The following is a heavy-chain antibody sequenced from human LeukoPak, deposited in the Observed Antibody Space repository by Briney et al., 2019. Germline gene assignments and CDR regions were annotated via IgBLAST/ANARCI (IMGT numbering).Heavy chain of an antibody. D-gene: IGHD6-19*01. Sequence: PGRSLRLSCAASGFNFSSYGMHWVRQAPGEGLGLVTAIWFAGSNIHYADSVKGRVIISRDNSKSALYLQMNSLRAEDTAIYYCARDSLPMAVTGPFDHWGQGTLVTVSS. CDR3: ARDSLPMAVTGPFDH. V-gene: IGHV3-33*01. CDR2: IWFAGSNI. CDR1: GFNFSSYG. J-gene: IGHJ4*02.